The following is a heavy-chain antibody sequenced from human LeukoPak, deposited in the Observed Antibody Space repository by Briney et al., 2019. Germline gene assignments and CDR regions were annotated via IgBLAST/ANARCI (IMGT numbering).Heavy chain of an antibody. CDR1: GGSISTYY. Sequence: SETLSLTCTVSGGSISTYYWSWIRQPPGKGLEWIGYIYYSGSTNYNPSLQSRVTISVDTSKNQFSLKLSSVTAADTAVYYCARHDNSYWFDPWGQGTLVTVSS. CDR2: IYYSGST. J-gene: IGHJ5*02. CDR3: ARHDNSYWFDP. V-gene: IGHV4-59*08. D-gene: IGHD4-11*01.